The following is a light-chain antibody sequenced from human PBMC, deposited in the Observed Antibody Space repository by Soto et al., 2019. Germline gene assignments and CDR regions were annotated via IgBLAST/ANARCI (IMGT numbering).Light chain of an antibody. V-gene: IGLV1-40*01. CDR2: DNS. CDR1: SSNIGAGYD. J-gene: IGLJ1*01. Sequence: QSVLTQPPSVSGAPGQKVTISCTGSSSNIGAGYDVNWYHQLPGTAPKLLIHDNSNRPSGVPDRFSGSKSGTSASLAITGLQAEDAADYFCQSYDSSLSGYVFGTGTKVTVL. CDR3: QSYDSSLSGYV.